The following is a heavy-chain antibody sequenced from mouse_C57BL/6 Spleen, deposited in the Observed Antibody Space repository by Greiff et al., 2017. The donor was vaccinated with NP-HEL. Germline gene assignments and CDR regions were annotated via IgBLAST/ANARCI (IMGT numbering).Heavy chain of an antibody. V-gene: IGHV14-4*01. Sequence: EVQLQESGAELVRPGASVKLSCTASGFNIKDDYMHWVKQRPEQGLEWIGWIDPENGDTEYSSKFQGKATITADPSSNTAYLQLSSLTSEDTAVYYVHYYGSSYEFAYWGQGTLVTVSA. CDR3: HYYGSSYEFAY. D-gene: IGHD1-1*01. CDR2: IDPENGDT. CDR1: GFNIKDDY. J-gene: IGHJ3*01.